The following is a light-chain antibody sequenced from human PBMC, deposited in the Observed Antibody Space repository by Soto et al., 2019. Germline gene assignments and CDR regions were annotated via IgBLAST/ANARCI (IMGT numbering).Light chain of an antibody. CDR2: AAS. CDR3: QQSYSTPLT. CDR1: QSISSY. V-gene: IGKV1-39*01. J-gene: IGKJ4*01. Sequence: DIQMTQSPSSLSASVGDRVTITCRASQSISSYLNWYQYKPGKAPKLLIYAASSLQSGVPSRFSGSGSGTDFTLTISSLHPEDFATYYCQQSYSTPLTFGGGTKVDIK.